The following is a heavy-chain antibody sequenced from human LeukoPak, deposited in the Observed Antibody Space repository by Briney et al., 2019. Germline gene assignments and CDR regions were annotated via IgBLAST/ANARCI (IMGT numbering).Heavy chain of an antibody. V-gene: IGHV4-30-4*08. J-gene: IGHJ4*01. CDR3: ARDRYGDFEDY. Sequence: SETLSLTCNDSGASINTADYYWTWIRQPPGKGLEWIGYISYSGTPYYNPSLNSRVTISLDTSKNQFSLKLNSVTAADTAMYYCARDRYGDFEDYWGHGTLVTVSS. CDR2: ISYSGTP. CDR1: GASINTADYY. D-gene: IGHD4-17*01.